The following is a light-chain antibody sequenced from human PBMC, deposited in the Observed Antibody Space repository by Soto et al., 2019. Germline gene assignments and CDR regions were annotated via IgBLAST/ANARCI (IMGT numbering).Light chain of an antibody. CDR1: HSVGTN. V-gene: IGKV3-11*01. CDR3: QQRNYWLS. CDR2: YAS. Sequence: EVVLTQSPATLSLSPVQRATLSCRASHSVGTNLMWYQQKPGQPPRLLISYASNRATGIPGRLSGGGSGTDFTLTISSLEPEDFPVYYCQQRNYWLSFGGGTKVDIK. J-gene: IGKJ4*01.